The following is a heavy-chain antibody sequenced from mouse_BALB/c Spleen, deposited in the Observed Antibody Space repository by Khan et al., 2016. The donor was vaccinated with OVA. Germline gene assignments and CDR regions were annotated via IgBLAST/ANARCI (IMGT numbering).Heavy chain of an antibody. V-gene: IGHV1-76*01. Sequence: QVHVKQSGAELVRPGASVKLSCKTSGYIFTSYWIHWVKQRSGQGLEWIARIYPGTDNIYYNEKVKDKATLTADKSSSSAYMQLSNLQSAYSAVYFCAMEEALYYFAYWGQGTTLTVSS. CDR2: IYPGTDNI. J-gene: IGHJ2*01. CDR1: GYIFTSYW. D-gene: IGHD3-2*02. CDR3: AMEEALYYFAY.